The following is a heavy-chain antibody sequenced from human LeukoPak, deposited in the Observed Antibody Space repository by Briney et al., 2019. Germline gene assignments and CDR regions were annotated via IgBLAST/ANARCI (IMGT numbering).Heavy chain of an antibody. CDR2: INTNSGNP. D-gene: IGHD1/OR15-1a*01. J-gene: IGHJ5*02. CDR3: ARDAQQRGYNWFDP. Sequence: ASVKVSCKASGYTFTSYDINWVRQAPGQGLEWMGWINTNSGNPAYAQGFTGRFVFSLDTSVSTAYLQISGLKPEDTAVYYCARDAQQRGYNWFDPWGQGTLVTVSS. V-gene: IGHV7-4-1*02. CDR1: GYTFTSYD.